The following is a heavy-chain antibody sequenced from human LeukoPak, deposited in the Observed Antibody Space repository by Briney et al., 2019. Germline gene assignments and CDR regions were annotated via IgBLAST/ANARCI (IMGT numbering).Heavy chain of an antibody. V-gene: IGHV3-11*04. CDR2: ISSTGATI. Sequence: NPGGSLRLSCVASGFTFSGYYMTWIRQSPGKGLEWVSYISSTGATIYYADSVKGRFTISRDNAKNSLYLQMNSLRAEDTAVYYCARMGILCGSGWCAPGRFDLWGRGTLVTVSS. CDR3: ARMGILCGSGWCAPGRFDL. D-gene: IGHD6-19*01. J-gene: IGHJ2*01. CDR1: GFTFSGYY.